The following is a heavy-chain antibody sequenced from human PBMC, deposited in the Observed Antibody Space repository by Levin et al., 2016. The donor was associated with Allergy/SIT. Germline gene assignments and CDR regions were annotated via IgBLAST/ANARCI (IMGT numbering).Heavy chain of an antibody. CDR2: ISGSGGST. V-gene: IGHV3-23*01. CDR3: AKALRVRLGELSQFADAFDI. CDR1: GFTFSSYA. J-gene: IGHJ3*02. D-gene: IGHD3-16*02. Sequence: GGSLRLSCAASGFTFSSYAMSWVRQAPGKGLEWVSAISGSGGSTYYADSVKGRFTISRDNSKNTLYLQMNSLRAEDTAVYYCAKALRVRLGELSQFADAFDIWGQGTMVTVSS.